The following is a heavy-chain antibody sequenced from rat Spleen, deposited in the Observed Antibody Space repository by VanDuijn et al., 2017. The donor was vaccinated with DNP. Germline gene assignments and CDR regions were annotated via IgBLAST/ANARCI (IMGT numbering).Heavy chain of an antibody. Sequence: EVQLVESGGGLVQPGRSLKLSCAASGFTFSNYYMAWVRQAPKKGLEWVATISTSGSRTYYPDSVKGRFTISRDNAKSSLYLQRNSLKSEDTSTYYFERLPGYQYWYFDFWGPGTMVTVSS. CDR1: GFTFSNYY. CDR2: ISTSGSRT. J-gene: IGHJ1*01. V-gene: IGHV5-25*01. D-gene: IGHD1-4*01. CDR3: ERLPGYQYWYFDF.